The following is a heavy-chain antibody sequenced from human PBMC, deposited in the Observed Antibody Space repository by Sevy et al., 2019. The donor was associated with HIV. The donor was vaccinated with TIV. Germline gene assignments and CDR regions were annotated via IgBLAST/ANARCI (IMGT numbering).Heavy chain of an antibody. Sequence: SETLSLTCAVSGYSISSGYYWGWIRQPPGKGLEWIGSIYHSGSTYYNPSLKSRVTISVDTSKNQFSLKLGSVTAADTAVYYCARADPIVVVAAAKGGWFDPWCQGTLVTVSS. J-gene: IGHJ5*02. D-gene: IGHD2-2*01. CDR3: ARADPIVVVAAAKGGWFDP. CDR1: GYSISSGYY. CDR2: IYHSGST. V-gene: IGHV4-38-2*01.